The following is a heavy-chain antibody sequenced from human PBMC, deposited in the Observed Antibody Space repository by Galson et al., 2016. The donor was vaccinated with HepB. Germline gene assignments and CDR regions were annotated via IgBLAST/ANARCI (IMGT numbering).Heavy chain of an antibody. CDR3: ARGSDLVVVPPDPNWFDP. CDR2: IIPVFGIA. V-gene: IGHV1-69*13. Sequence: SVKVSCKASGGTFSTYAFNWVRQAPGQGLEWMGGIIPVFGIANYAQKFQGRVTITADESTSTAYMELSSLRSEDTAIYYCARGSDLVVVPPDPNWFDPWGRGPLVTVSS. J-gene: IGHJ5*02. CDR1: GGTFSTYA. D-gene: IGHD2-2*01.